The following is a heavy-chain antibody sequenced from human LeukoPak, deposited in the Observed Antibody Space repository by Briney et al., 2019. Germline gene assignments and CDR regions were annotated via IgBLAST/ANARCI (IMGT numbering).Heavy chain of an antibody. CDR3: ARALYSGSYYCWFDP. Sequence: GASVKVSCKASGYTFTGYYMHWVRQAPGQGLEWMGGIIPIFGTANYAQKFQGRVTITADKSTSTAYMELSSLRSEDTAVYYCARALYSGSYYCWFDPWGQGTLVTVSS. D-gene: IGHD1-26*01. CDR1: GYTFTGYY. V-gene: IGHV1-69*06. J-gene: IGHJ5*02. CDR2: IIPIFGTA.